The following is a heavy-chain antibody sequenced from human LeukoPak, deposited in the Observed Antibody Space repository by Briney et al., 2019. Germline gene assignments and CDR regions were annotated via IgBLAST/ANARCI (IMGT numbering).Heavy chain of an antibody. Sequence: HPGGSLRLSCAASGFTFSSYAMSWVRQAPGKGLEWVSAISGSGGSTYYADSVKGRFTISRDNSKNTLYLQMNSLRAEDTAVYYCAKFGTSGYCSSTSCYPANFDYWGQGTLVTVSS. CDR2: ISGSGGST. J-gene: IGHJ4*02. V-gene: IGHV3-23*01. D-gene: IGHD2-2*01. CDR1: GFTFSSYA. CDR3: AKFGTSGYCSSTSCYPANFDY.